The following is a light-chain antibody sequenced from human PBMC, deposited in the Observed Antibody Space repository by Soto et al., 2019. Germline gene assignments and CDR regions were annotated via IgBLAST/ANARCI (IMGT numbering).Light chain of an antibody. CDR2: KNN. J-gene: IGLJ1*01. CDR3: AAWDDSLSGSYV. CDR1: SSNIGSNY. Sequence: QTVVTQPPSVSGTPGQRVTISCSGSSSNIGSNYVYWYQQLPGTAPKLLIHKNNQRPSGVPDRFSGSKSGTSASLAISGLRSEDEADYFCAAWDDSLSGSYVFGTGTKLTV. V-gene: IGLV1-47*01.